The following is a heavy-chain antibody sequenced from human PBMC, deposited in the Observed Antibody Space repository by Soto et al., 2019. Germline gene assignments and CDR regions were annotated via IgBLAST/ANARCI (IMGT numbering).Heavy chain of an antibody. Sequence: QVQLQESGPGLVKPSQTLSLTCAISGDSVSSNSAAWNWIRQSPSRGLEWLGRTYYRSRWYNDYAVSVTSRITAKPDTSKNQFSLQLTSVTPEDTAVYYCAGTTSHYWYYMDVWGKGTTVTISS. CDR3: AGTTSHYWYYMDV. V-gene: IGHV6-1*01. J-gene: IGHJ6*03. D-gene: IGHD1-7*01. CDR2: TYYRSRWYN. CDR1: GDSVSSNSAA.